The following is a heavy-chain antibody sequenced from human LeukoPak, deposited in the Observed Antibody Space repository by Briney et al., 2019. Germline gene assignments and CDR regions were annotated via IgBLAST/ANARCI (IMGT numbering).Heavy chain of an antibody. Sequence: PGGSLRLSCAASGFSFSSYAMSWVRQAPGKGLEWVSAISDSGTSTYYADSVRGRFTISRDNSKNTLYLQMNSLRAEDTAVYYCAKDVKYYFDSSGFYYPFDYWGQGTLVTVSS. CDR1: GFSFSSYA. CDR3: AKDVKYYFDSSGFYYPFDY. V-gene: IGHV3-23*01. D-gene: IGHD3-22*01. J-gene: IGHJ4*02. CDR2: ISDSGTST.